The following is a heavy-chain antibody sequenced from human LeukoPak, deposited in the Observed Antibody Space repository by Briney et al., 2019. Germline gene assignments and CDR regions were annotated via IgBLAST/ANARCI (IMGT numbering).Heavy chain of an antibody. D-gene: IGHD2/OR15-2a*01. J-gene: IGHJ4*02. CDR2: IYYSGST. V-gene: IGHV4-59*08. CDR3: ARRVGYCNSNGCPPFDY. Sequence: SETLSLTCTVSGGSISSYYWSWIRQPPGKGLEWIGYIYYSGSTNYNPSLKSRVTISVDRSKNQFSLKLTSVTAADTAVYYCARRVGYCNSNGCPPFDYWGQGTLVTVSS. CDR1: GGSISSYY.